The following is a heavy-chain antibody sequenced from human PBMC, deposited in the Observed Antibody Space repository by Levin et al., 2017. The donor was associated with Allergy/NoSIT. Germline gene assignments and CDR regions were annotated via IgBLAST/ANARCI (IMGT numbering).Heavy chain of an antibody. CDR2: ISGSGGST. J-gene: IGHJ6*02. V-gene: IGHV3-23*01. CDR1: GFTFSSYA. CDR3: ARAGYCSSTSCYRYYYYYGMDV. Sequence: GESLKISCAASGFTFSSYAMSWVRQAPGKGLEWVSGISGSGGSTYYADSVKGRFTISRDNSKNTLYLQMNSLRAEDTAVYYCARAGYCSSTSCYRYYYYYGMDVWGQGTTVTVSS. D-gene: IGHD2-2*01.